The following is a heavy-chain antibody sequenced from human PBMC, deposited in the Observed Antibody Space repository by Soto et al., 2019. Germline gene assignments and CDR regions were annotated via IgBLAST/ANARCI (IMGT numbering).Heavy chain of an antibody. CDR2: VWYDGTTK. CDR3: ARERGLGAAATGEGLDY. V-gene: IGHV3-33*01. J-gene: IGHJ4*02. CDR1: GVTFSGYA. Sequence: GGSLRLSCTASGVTFSGYAMHWVRQGPGKGLEWVAIVWYDGTTKFYTESVKGRFTISRDNSKSTLYLEMNSLRVEDTGIYFCARERGLGAAATGEGLDYWGQGTLVTVSS. D-gene: IGHD6-25*01.